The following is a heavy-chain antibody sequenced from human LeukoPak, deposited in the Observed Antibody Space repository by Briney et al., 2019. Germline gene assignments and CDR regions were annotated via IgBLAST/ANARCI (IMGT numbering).Heavy chain of an antibody. V-gene: IGHV1-8*01. D-gene: IGHD6-13*01. J-gene: IGHJ6*02. CDR1: GYTFTSYD. CDR3: ARLASSSWPLYYYYGMDV. CDR2: MNPNNGNT. Sequence: ASVTVSFKASGYTFTSYDINWVRQATGQGREWMGWMNPNNGNTGYAQKFQGRVTMTRSTSISTAYMELSSLRSEDTAVYYCARLASSSWPLYYYYGMDVWGQGTTVTVSS.